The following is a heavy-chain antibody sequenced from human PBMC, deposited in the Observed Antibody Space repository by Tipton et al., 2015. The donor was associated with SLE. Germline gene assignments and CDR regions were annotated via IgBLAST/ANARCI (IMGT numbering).Heavy chain of an antibody. CDR2: INHSGST. J-gene: IGHJ4*02. D-gene: IGHD3-10*01. Sequence: TLSLTCAVYGGSFSGYYWRWIRQSPGKGLEWIGEINHSGSTNYNPTLKSRVNISLDTSKNQFSLNLNSVPAADTSGYYCARGRGWQACWGQGTLVTVSS. V-gene: IGHV4-34*01. CDR3: ARGRGWQAC. CDR1: GGSFSGYY.